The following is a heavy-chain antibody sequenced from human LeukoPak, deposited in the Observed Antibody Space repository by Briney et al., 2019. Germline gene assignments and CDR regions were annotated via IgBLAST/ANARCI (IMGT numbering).Heavy chain of an antibody. CDR1: GFTFSSYS. CDR3: ASRNDTFHI. V-gene: IGHV3-21*06. J-gene: IGHJ3*02. CDR2: ISSGSTFI. Sequence: GGSLRLSCAASGFTFSSYSMNWVRLAPGKGLEWVSSISSGSTFIYYADSVKGRFTISRDNAKNSLYLQTNSLRAEDTAVYYCASRNDTFHIWGQGTMVTVSS.